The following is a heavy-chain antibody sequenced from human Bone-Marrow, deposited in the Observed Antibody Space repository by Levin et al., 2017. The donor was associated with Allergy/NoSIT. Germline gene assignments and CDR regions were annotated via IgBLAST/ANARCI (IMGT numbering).Heavy chain of an antibody. J-gene: IGHJ4*02. CDR3: ARDYGDRGEMSNFDY. D-gene: IGHD4-17*01. V-gene: IGHV3-7*01. CDR2: IKQDGSEK. Sequence: PGGSLRLSCAASGFTFSSYWMSWVRQAPGKGLEWVANIKQDGSEKYYVDSVKGRFTISRDNAKNSLYLQMNSLRAEDTAVYYCARDYGDRGEMSNFDYWGQGTLVTVSS. CDR1: GFTFSSYW.